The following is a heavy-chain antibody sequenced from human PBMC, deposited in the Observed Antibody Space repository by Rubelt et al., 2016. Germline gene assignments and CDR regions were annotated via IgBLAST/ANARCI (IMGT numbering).Heavy chain of an antibody. V-gene: IGHV1-18*01. J-gene: IGHJ4*02. Sequence: QVQLVQSGAEVKKPGASVKVSCQASGYTFTSYGISWVRQAPGQGLEWMGWISAYNGNTNYAQTLQGRGTMTTDTSTSTAYMELRGVRSDDTAVDYCARDMGAAGTDFDYWGQGTLVTVSS. CDR2: ISAYNGNT. CDR1: GYTFTSYG. CDR3: ARDMGAAGTDFDY. D-gene: IGHD6-13*01.